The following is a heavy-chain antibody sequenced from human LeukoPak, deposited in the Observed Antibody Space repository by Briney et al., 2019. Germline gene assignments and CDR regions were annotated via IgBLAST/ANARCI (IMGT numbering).Heavy chain of an antibody. CDR3: ARVAKERVGGVYYFDY. J-gene: IGHJ4*02. V-gene: IGHV3-13*01. Sequence: GGSLRLSCAASGFTFSDYYMHWVRQATGKGLEWVSAIDTAGDTYYTGSVKGRFTISRENAKNSLYLQMNSLRAGDTAVYYCARVAKERVGGVYYFDYWGQGTLVTVSS. D-gene: IGHD1-1*01. CDR2: IDTAGDT. CDR1: GFTFSDYY.